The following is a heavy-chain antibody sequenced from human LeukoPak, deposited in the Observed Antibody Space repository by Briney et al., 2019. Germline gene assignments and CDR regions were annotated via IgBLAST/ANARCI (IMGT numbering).Heavy chain of an antibody. CDR3: PGGPGGSCRQTPY. V-gene: IGHV4-59*01. D-gene: IGHD1-26*01. CDR2: ISYSGST. J-gene: IGHJ4*02. Sequence: PSETLSLTCTVFGGSISSYYWSWLRQPPGKGLEWIGNISYSGSTNYNPSLKSRVTISIDTSKNQFSLKLSSVTAPDTAVYDCPGGPGGSCRQTPYWGQGTLVTVSS. CDR1: GGSISSYY.